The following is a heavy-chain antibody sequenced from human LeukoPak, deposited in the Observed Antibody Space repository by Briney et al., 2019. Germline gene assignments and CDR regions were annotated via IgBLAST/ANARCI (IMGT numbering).Heavy chain of an antibody. CDR2: INPNSGGT. Sequence: GASVKVSCKASGYTFTGYYMHWVRQAPGQGLEWMGWINPNSGGTNYAQKFQGRVTMTRDTSISTAYMELSRLRSDDTAVYYCARALRYCSSTSRHYYFDYWGQGTLVTVSS. V-gene: IGHV1-2*02. J-gene: IGHJ4*02. D-gene: IGHD2-2*01. CDR3: ARALRYCSSTSRHYYFDY. CDR1: GYTFTGYY.